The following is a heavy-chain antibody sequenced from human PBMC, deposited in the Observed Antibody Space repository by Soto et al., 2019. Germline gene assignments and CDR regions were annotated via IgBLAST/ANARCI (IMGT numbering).Heavy chain of an antibody. CDR3: AREYAFSSDY. J-gene: IGHJ4*02. D-gene: IGHD2-2*01. CDR2: IHDSGIT. Sequence: PSETLSLTCSVSGGSMRSYYWSWIRQPPGKGLEWIGYIHDSGITDYNPSLKSRATISIDTFRNQISLNLHSVTAADTAVYYRAREYAFSSDYWGQGTVVTVSS. V-gene: IGHV4-59*01. CDR1: GGSMRSYY.